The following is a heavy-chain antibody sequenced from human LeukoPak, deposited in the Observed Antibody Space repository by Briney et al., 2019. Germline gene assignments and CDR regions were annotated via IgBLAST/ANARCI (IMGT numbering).Heavy chain of an antibody. Sequence: GASVKVSCKASGGTFSSYAISWVRQAPGQGLEWMGGIIPIFGTANYAQKFQGRVTITTDESTSTAYMELSSLRSEDTAVYYCARDRGMQSPSPKSYGWFDPWGQGTLVTVSS. CDR3: ARDRGMQSPSPKSYGWFDP. CDR2: IIPIFGTA. D-gene: IGHD2-8*01. J-gene: IGHJ5*02. V-gene: IGHV1-69*05. CDR1: GGTFSSYA.